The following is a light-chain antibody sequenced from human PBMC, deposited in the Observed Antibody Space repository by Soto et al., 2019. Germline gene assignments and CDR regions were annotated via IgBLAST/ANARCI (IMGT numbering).Light chain of an antibody. CDR3: HQDKGWLRK. J-gene: IGKJ1*01. V-gene: IGKV3-15*01. Sequence: IVLPEFPDPPCLSPGENATLSCGASQSVTSNYLAWYQQKPGQGPSLLIYGTSTRAGGAPARFSGGGSGTEFTLTITSLQSEDFAVYYCHQDKGWLRKFGQGTKVEIK. CDR2: GTS. CDR1: QSVTSN.